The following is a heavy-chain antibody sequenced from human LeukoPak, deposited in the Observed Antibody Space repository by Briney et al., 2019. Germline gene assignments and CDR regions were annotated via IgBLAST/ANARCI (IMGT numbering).Heavy chain of an antibody. D-gene: IGHD3-22*01. V-gene: IGHV3-7*01. J-gene: IGHJ4*02. Sequence: GGSLRLSCAAAGFTFSSYWMSWVRQAPGKGLEWVANIKQDGSEKYYVDSVKGRFTISRDNAKNSLYLQLNSLRAEDTAVYYCARDANYYDSRGENYFNCWGQGTLVTLSS. CDR2: IKQDGSEK. CDR3: ARDANYYDSRGENYFNC. CDR1: GFTFSSYW.